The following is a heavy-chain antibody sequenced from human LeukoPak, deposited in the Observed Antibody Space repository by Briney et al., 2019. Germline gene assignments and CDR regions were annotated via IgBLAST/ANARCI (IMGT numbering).Heavy chain of an antibody. J-gene: IGHJ6*03. CDR1: GFTFSSYG. CDR2: ISGSGGST. V-gene: IGHV3-23*01. CDR3: AKGQVPAATYYYYYYMDV. Sequence: GGSLRLSCAASGFTFSSYGMHWVRQAPGKGLEWVSAISGSGGSTYYADSVKGRFTISRDNSKNTLYLQMNSLRAEDTAVYYCAKGQVPAATYYYYYYMDVWGKGTTVTVSS. D-gene: IGHD2-2*01.